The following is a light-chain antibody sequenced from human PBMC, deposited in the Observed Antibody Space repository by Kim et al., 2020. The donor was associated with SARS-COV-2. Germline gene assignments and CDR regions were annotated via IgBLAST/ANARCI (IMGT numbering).Light chain of an antibody. J-gene: IGLJ3*02. Sequence: QLVLTQSPSASASLGASVRLTCTLSSGHIGYAIAWHQQQPEKGPRYLMKLNSDGSHNKGDGIPDRFSGSSSGAERYLTISSLQSEDEAYYYCQTWGTGIWVVGGGTKLTVL. CDR2: LNSDGSH. CDR1: SGHIGYA. V-gene: IGLV4-69*01. CDR3: QTWGTGIWV.